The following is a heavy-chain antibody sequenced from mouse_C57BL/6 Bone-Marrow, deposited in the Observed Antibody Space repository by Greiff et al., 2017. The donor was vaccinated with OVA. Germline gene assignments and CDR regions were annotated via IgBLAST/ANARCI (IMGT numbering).Heavy chain of an antibody. V-gene: IGHV1-5*01. CDR1: GYTFTSYW. Sequence: VQLKQSGTVLARPGASVKMSCKTSGYTFTSYWMHWVKQRPGQGLEWIGAIYPGNSDTSYNQKFKGKAKLTAVTSASTAYMELSSLTNEDSAVYYCSFITTVVAYFDYWGQGTTLTVSS. CDR2: IYPGNSDT. J-gene: IGHJ2*01. D-gene: IGHD1-1*01. CDR3: SFITTVVAYFDY.